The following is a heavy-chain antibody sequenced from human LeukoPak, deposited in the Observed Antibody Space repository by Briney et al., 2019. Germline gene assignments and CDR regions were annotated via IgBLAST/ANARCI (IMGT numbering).Heavy chain of an antibody. CDR1: GYSFTSYW. Sequence: GESLKISCKGSGYSFTSYWIGWVRQMPGKGLEWMEIIYPGDSDTRYSPSFQGQVTISADRSISTAYLQWTSLKASDTAMYYCASGYSSSWLAFDYWGQGTLVTVSS. D-gene: IGHD6-13*01. J-gene: IGHJ4*02. V-gene: IGHV5-51*01. CDR3: ASGYSSSWLAFDY. CDR2: IYPGDSDT.